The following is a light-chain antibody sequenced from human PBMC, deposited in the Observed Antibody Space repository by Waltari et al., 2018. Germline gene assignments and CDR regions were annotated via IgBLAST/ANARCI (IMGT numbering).Light chain of an antibody. CDR2: ATS. J-gene: IGKJ4*01. CDR1: QGITRW. V-gene: IGKV1D-16*01. CDR3: QQYNSFPLT. Sequence: DIQVTQSPSSLSASVGDRVTITCRASQGITRWLAWYQQKPEEAPKSLIYATSSLQSGVPSRFSGSGFGTDFTLTINNLQPEDFATYYCQQYNSFPLTFGGGTKVEIK.